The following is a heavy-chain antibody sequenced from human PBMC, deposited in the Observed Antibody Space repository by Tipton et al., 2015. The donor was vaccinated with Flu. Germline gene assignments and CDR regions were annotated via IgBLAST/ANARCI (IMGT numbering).Heavy chain of an antibody. D-gene: IGHD4-11*01. V-gene: IGHV4-39*01. J-gene: IGHJ5*02. CDR2: IYYSGST. Sequence: TLSLTCTVSGGSISSSSYYWGWIRQPPGKGLEWIGSIYYSGSTYYNPSLKSRVTISVDTSKNQFSLKVSSVTAADTAVYFCARRDYSNYVSDPNNWFDPWGPGTLVTVSS. CDR1: GGSISSSSYY. CDR3: ARRDYSNYVSDPNNWFDP.